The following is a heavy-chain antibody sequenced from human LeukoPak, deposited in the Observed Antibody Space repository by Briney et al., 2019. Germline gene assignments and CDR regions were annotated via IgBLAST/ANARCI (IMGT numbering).Heavy chain of an antibody. CDR3: ARDFLGMDV. J-gene: IGHJ6*02. CDR1: GFTISNYW. V-gene: IGHV3-74*01. Sequence: GGSLRLSCAASGFTISNYWILWVRQAPGKGLVWVSRINSDGRATNYADSAKGRFTISRDNAKNMLYLQMNSLRVEDTAVYYCARDFLGMDVWGQGTTVTVSS. CDR2: INSDGRAT.